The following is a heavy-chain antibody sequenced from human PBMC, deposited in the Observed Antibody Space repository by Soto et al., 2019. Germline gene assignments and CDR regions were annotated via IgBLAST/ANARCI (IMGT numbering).Heavy chain of an antibody. Sequence: EASVKGSCKASGYTFTASYMHWVRQAPGQGLEWMGIIDPSGGSTSYSQKFQGRVTMTRDTSTSTVYMELNSLRSEDTAVFYCARDSGHYYRSDAFDKWGQGTMVTVSS. CDR3: ARDSGHYYRSDAFDK. CDR2: IDPSGGST. J-gene: IGHJ3*02. CDR1: GYTFTASY. V-gene: IGHV1-46*01. D-gene: IGHD1-26*01.